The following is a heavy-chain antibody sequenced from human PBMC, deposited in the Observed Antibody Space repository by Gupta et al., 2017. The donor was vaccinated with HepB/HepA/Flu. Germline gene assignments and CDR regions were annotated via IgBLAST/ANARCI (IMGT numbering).Heavy chain of an antibody. D-gene: IGHD5-24*01. V-gene: IGHV3-23*01. CDR3: AKAPARLDNSGVEV. CDR2: ISGSGGAK. CDR1: GVTLNSYA. Sequence: ELQLLESGGGLVQPGGSRRLSCAASGVTLNSYAMTWVRQAPGKGLEGVSTISGSGGAKYYADSGKGRFTISRDNSNNTVYLQMNSLRAEDTAVYYCAKAPARLDNSGVEVWGQVTTVIVSS. J-gene: IGHJ6*02.